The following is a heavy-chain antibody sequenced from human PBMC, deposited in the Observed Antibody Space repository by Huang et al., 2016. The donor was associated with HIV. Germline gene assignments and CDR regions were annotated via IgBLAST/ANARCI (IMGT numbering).Heavy chain of an antibody. J-gene: IGHJ2*01. CDR1: AESLRGDY. CDR2: VKHGGRV. CDR3: ATSSSGGGCYLDR. V-gene: IGHV4-34*01. D-gene: IGHD6-19*01. Sequence: QVQLQQWGAGLLKHSETLSLTCGVSAESLRGDYWNWLRQSPEKGMEWIGEVKHGGRVKYNPSPESRVIISVDKSKKQFSLKLTSVTAADTAVYYCATSSSGGGCYLDRWGRGTLVIVSS.